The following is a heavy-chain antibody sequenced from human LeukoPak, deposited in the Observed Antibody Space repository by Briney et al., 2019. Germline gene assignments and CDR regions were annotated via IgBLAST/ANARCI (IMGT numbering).Heavy chain of an antibody. J-gene: IGHJ4*02. CDR1: GFTFSSYE. V-gene: IGHV3-48*03. CDR2: FCSSCNTI. CDR3: ASGFSSSPYFDY. D-gene: IGHD6-6*01. Sequence: HAGGSLRLSCAASGFTFSSYEMNWVRQAPGKGLEGVSYFCSSCNTIHYADSVKGRFTISRDNAQNSLFLQMNSLRDEDTAVYYCASGFSSSPYFDYWGQGTLVTVSA.